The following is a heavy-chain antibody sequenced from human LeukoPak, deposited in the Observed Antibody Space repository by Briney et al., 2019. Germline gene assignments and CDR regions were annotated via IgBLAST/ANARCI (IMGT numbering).Heavy chain of an antibody. CDR2: ISWNSGSI. J-gene: IGHJ6*03. D-gene: IGHD3-10*01. V-gene: IGHV3-9*01. CDR1: GFTFDDYA. Sequence: GGSLRLSCAASGFTFDDYAMHWVRQAPGKGLEWVSGISWNSGSIGYADSVKGRFTISRDNAKNSLYLQMNSLRAEDTALYYCAKDAGGYYYYYMGVWGKGPRSPSP. CDR3: AKDAGGYYYYYMGV.